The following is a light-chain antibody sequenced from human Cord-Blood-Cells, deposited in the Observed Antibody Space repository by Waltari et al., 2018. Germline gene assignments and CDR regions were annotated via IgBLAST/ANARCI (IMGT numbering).Light chain of an antibody. V-gene: IGKV3-20*01. CDR1: QSVSSSY. CDR3: QQYGSSPT. J-gene: IGKJ4*01. CDR2: GAS. Sequence: EIVLTQSPGTLSLSPGERATLSCRASQSVSSSYLAWYQQKPGQAPRLLIYGASSRATGSPDRFSGSGSGTDFTLTISRLEPEDCAVYYCQQYGSSPTFGGGTKVEIK.